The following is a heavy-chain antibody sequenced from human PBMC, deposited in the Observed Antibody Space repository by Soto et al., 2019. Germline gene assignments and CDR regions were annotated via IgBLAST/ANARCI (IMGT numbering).Heavy chain of an antibody. CDR2: IYYSGST. V-gene: IGHV4-39*01. Sequence: SETLSLTCTVSGGSISSSSYYWGWIRQPPGKGLEWIGSIYYSGSTYYKPSLKSRVTISVDTSKNQFSLKMSSVTAADTAVYYCARPNYYGSGSYYLGHYYYGMDVWGQGTTVTVSS. CDR3: ARPNYYGSGSYYLGHYYYGMDV. D-gene: IGHD3-10*01. CDR1: GGSISSSSYY. J-gene: IGHJ6*02.